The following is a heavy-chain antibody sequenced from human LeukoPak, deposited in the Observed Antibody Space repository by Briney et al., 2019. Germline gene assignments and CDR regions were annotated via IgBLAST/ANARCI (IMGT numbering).Heavy chain of an antibody. V-gene: IGHV3-30-3*01. CDR2: ISYDGSNK. CDR3: ARSRSYGDYSFDY. Sequence: QPGRSLRLSCAASGFTFSSYAMHWVRQAPGKGLEWVAVISYDGSNKYYADSVKGRFTISRDNSKNTLYLQMNSLRAEDTAVYYCARSRSYGDYSFDYWGQGTLVTVSS. CDR1: GFTFSSYA. D-gene: IGHD4-17*01. J-gene: IGHJ4*02.